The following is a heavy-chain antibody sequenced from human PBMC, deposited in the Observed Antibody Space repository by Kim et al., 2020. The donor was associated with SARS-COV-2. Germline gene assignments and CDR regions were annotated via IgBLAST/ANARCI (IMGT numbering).Heavy chain of an antibody. D-gene: IGHD1-26*01. CDR1: GFIFINYW. Sequence: GGSLRLSCGASGFIFINYWMTWVRQAPGKGLEWVANIKQDGSEKHYVDSAKGRFTISRDNAKKLLYLQMNSLRAEDTAVYYCTSGRATIDSWGQGTLVTV. CDR3: TSGRATIDS. V-gene: IGHV3-7*01. CDR2: IKQDGSEK. J-gene: IGHJ4*02.